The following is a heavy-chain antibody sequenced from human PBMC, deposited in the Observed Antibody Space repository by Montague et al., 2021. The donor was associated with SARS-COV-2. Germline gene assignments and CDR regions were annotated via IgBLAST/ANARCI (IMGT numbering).Heavy chain of an antibody. V-gene: IGHV4-59*01. D-gene: IGHD6-13*01. Sequence: SETLSLTGTVSGGSISSYYWSWIRQPPGKGLEWIGYIYYSGSTNYNPSLKSRVTISVDTSKNQFSLKLSSVTAADTAVYYCARGIPIAAALINWFDPWGQGTLVTVSS. CDR2: IYYSGST. CDR3: ARGIPIAAALINWFDP. J-gene: IGHJ5*02. CDR1: GGSISSYY.